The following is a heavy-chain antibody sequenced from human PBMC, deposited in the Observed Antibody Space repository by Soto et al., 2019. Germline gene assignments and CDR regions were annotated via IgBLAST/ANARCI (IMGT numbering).Heavy chain of an antibody. CDR3: ARSGVVVTAIPDYYFDY. V-gene: IGHV3-48*02. CDR1: GFTFSSYS. D-gene: IGHD2-21*02. J-gene: IGHJ4*02. Sequence: RLSCAASGFTFSSYSMNWVRQAPGKGLEWVSYISSSSSTIYYADSVKGRFTISRDNAKNSLYLQMNSLRDEDTAVYYCARSGVVVTAIPDYYFDYWGQGTLVTVSS. CDR2: ISSSSSTI.